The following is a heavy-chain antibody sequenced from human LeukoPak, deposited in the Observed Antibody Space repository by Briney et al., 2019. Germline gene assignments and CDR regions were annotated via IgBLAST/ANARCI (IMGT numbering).Heavy chain of an antibody. CDR3: ARPINDYGDSGAFDI. CDR2: IYHSGST. J-gene: IGHJ3*02. CDR1: GGSISSSSYY. V-gene: IGHV4-39*07. D-gene: IGHD4-17*01. Sequence: PSETLSLTCTVSGGSISSSSYYWGWIRQPPGKGLEWIGYIYHSGSTYYNPSLKSRVTISVDRSKNQFSLKLSSVTAADTAVYYCARPINDYGDSGAFDIWGQGTMVTVSS.